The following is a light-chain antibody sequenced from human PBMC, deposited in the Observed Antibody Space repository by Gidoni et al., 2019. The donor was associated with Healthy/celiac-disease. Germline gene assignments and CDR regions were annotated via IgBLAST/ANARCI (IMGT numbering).Light chain of an antibody. CDR2: RNN. Sequence: QSVLTQPPSASGTPGQRVTISCSGSSSNIGSKYVYWYQQLPGTAPNLLIYRNNQRPSGVPDRFSGSKSGTSASLAISGLRSEDEADYYCAAWDDSLSGHYVFGTGTKVTVL. CDR3: AAWDDSLSGHYV. J-gene: IGLJ1*01. V-gene: IGLV1-47*01. CDR1: SSNIGSKY.